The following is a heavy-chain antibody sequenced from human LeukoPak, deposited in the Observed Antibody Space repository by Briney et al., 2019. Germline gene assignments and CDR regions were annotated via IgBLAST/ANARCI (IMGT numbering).Heavy chain of an antibody. CDR2: ISGSGGST. Sequence: GGSLRLSCAASGFTFSSYAMSWVRQAPGKGLEWVSAISGSGGSTYYADSVKGRFTISRDNSKNTLYLQMNSLRAEDTAVYYCAKDPGMYSSGWNYFDYWGQGTLVTVSS. CDR1: GFTFSSYA. V-gene: IGHV3-23*01. D-gene: IGHD6-19*01. J-gene: IGHJ4*02. CDR3: AKDPGMYSSGWNYFDY.